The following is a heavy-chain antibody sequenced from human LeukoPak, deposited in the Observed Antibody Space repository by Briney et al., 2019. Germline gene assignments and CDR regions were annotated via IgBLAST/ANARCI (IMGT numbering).Heavy chain of an antibody. CDR1: GLTFSSHW. CDR3: ARADYWYGMDV. J-gene: IGHJ6*02. V-gene: IGHV4-34*01. Sequence: GSLRLSCAASGLTFSSHWMHWIRQPPGKGLEWIGEIDHSGSTNYNPSLKSRVTISVDTSKNQFSLKLSSVTAADTAVYYCARADYWYGMDVWGQGTTVTVSS. CDR2: IDHSGST.